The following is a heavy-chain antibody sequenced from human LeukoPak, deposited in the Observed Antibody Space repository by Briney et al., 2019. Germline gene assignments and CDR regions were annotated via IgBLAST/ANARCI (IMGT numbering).Heavy chain of an antibody. Sequence: KPSETLSLTCTVSGGSMITDTFYWVWIRQPPGKGLEWIANMYSNGGGRQYNRSLTNRVSISVDTSKNQFFLDLNSVTAADTAIYYCTRRTYSTYMDVWGQGTTVTVSS. J-gene: IGHJ6*03. D-gene: IGHD1-7*01. CDR1: GGSMITDTFY. CDR2: MYSNGGGR. V-gene: IGHV4-39*01. CDR3: TRRTYSTYMDV.